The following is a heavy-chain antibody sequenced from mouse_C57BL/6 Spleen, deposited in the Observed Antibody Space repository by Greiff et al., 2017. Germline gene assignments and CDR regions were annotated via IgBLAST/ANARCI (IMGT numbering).Heavy chain of an antibody. CDR2: INPSNGGN. Sequence: QVQLQQPGTELVKPGASVKLSCKASGYTFTSYWMHWVKQRPGQGLEWIGNINPSNGGNNYNEKFKSKATLTVDKSYITAYMQLSSLTSEDSAVYYCAREEEDSSGPYFDYWGQGTTLTVSS. D-gene: IGHD3-2*02. CDR3: AREEEDSSGPYFDY. J-gene: IGHJ2*01. CDR1: GYTFTSYW. V-gene: IGHV1-53*01.